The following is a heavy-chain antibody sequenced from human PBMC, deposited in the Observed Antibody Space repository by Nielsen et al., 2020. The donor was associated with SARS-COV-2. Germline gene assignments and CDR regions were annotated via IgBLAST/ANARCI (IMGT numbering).Heavy chain of an antibody. CDR3: ARAKGSFDY. CDR2: INHSGST. CDR1: GGSFSGYY. V-gene: IGHV4-34*01. Sequence: GSLRLSCAVYGGSFSGYYWSWIRQPPGKGLEWIGEINHSGSTNYNPSLKSRVTISVDKSKNQFSLKLSSVTAADTAVYYCARAKGSFDYWGQGTLVTVSS. J-gene: IGHJ4*02.